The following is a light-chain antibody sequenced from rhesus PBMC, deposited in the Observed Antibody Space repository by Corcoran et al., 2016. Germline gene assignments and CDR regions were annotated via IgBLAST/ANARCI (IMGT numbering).Light chain of an antibody. Sequence: DIQMTQSPSSLSASVGDRVTITCRASPGISNWLAWYQQKPGKAPKLLIYRASNLETGVPSRFSGSGFGTDFTLTISSLQPEDIATYYCQQHDNSPFTFGPGTKLDIK. CDR1: PGISNW. CDR2: RAS. CDR3: QQHDNSPFT. V-gene: IGKV1-69*01. J-gene: IGKJ3*01.